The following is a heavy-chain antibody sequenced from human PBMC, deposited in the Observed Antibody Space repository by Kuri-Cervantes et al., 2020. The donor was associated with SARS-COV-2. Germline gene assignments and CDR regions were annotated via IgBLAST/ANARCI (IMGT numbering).Heavy chain of an antibody. Sequence: LSLTCAVYGGSFSGYYWNWIRQPPGKGLEWVSAISGSGGSTYYADSVKGRFTISRDNSKNTLYLQMSSLRAEDTAVYYCVKDWYGVEKWGQGTLVTVSS. V-gene: IGHV3-23*01. CDR1: GGSFSGYY. CDR2: ISGSGGST. D-gene: IGHD1-14*01. CDR3: VKDWYGVEK. J-gene: IGHJ4*02.